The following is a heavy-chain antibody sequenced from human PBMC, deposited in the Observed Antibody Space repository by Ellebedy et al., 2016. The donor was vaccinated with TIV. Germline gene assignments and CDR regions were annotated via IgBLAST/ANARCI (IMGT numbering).Heavy chain of an antibody. J-gene: IGHJ5*02. D-gene: IGHD1-26*01. CDR2: ITGGGGGT. V-gene: IGHV3-23*01. CDR3: ARDLVGASTNWLDP. Sequence: GESLKISCAASGFTFSRHAMSWVRQAPGKGLEWVSAITGGGGGTNYVDSVKGRFTISRDNSKNTLYLQMNSLRAEDTAVYYCARDLVGASTNWLDPWGQGTLVTVSS. CDR1: GFTFSRHA.